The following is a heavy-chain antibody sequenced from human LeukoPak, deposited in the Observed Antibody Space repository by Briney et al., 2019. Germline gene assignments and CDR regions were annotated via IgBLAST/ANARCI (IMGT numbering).Heavy chain of an antibody. J-gene: IGHJ4*02. CDR3: AGDGHTGMAVYHFDY. V-gene: IGHV3-30*03. Sequence: PGGSLRLSCAASGFSFSKYGMQWVRQAAGKGLEGVAVISHDGSNKYYADSVKGGFTISIDNSKNTLYLQMNSLRAEETAVYYCAGDGHTGMAVYHFDYWGQGALVTVSS. CDR1: GFSFSKYG. CDR2: ISHDGSNK. D-gene: IGHD5-18*01.